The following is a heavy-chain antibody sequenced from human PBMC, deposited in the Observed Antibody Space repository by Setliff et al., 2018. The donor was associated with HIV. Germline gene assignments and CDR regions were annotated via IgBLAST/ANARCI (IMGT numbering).Heavy chain of an antibody. V-gene: IGHV4-4*07. CDR3: ARQTATGTSATFDS. D-gene: IGHD2-21*02. CDR1: GGSISGDF. J-gene: IGHJ4*02. CDR2: THASGTT. Sequence: SETMSLTCTVSGGSISGDFWTWIRQPAGEGLEWIGRTHASGTTQCEPSLKNRCSMSIDTSKNQFSLKLSSVTAADTAVYYCARQTATGTSATFDSWGQGSLVTVSS.